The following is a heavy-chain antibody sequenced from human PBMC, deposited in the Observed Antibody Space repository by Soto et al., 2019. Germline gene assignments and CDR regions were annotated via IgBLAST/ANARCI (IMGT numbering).Heavy chain of an antibody. CDR3: ARVLSYYYDSSGYFHH. J-gene: IGHJ4*02. Sequence: ESLTISWKGSGYSFTSYWISLVRQMPGKGLEWMGRIDPSDSYTNYSPSFQGHVTISADKSISTAYLQWSSLKASDTAMYYCARVLSYYYDSSGYFHHWGQGTLVTVSS. CDR1: GYSFTSYW. D-gene: IGHD3-22*01. CDR2: IDPSDSYT. V-gene: IGHV5-10-1*01.